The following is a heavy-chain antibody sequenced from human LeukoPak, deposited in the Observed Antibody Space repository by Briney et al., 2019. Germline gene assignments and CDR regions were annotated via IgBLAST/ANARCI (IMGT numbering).Heavy chain of an antibody. CDR3: ARAEDIVVVPATIRKNGVDDHYYYGMDV. D-gene: IGHD2-2*01. CDR1: GFTFSSYG. J-gene: IGHJ6*04. Sequence: PGRSLRLSCAASGFTFSSYGMHWVRQAPGKGLEWVAFISYDGSNKYYADSVKGRFTISRDNSKNALYLQMNSLRSEDTAVYYCARAEDIVVVPATIRKNGVDDHYYYGMDVWGKGTTVTVSS. CDR2: ISYDGSNK. V-gene: IGHV3-30*03.